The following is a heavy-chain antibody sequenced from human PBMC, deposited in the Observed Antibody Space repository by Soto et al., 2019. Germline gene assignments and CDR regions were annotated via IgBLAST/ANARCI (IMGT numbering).Heavy chain of an antibody. CDR3: ARENILFGELIYYCGMDV. CDR1: GGSISSDNYY. D-gene: IGHD3-10*01. Sequence: QAQLQESGPGLVKPSQTLSLTCTVSGGSISSDNYYWNWIRQPPGKGLEWIGYIQYSGTTYYNPSLKSRVTISVATSKNQFSLKLRSVTAADTAVYYCARENILFGELIYYCGMDVWGQGTTVTVSS. J-gene: IGHJ6*02. V-gene: IGHV4-30-4*01. CDR2: IQYSGTT.